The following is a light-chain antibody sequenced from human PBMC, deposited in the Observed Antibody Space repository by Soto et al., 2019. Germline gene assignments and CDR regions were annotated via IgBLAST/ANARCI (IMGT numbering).Light chain of an antibody. V-gene: IGKV1-39*01. CDR2: GAS. CDR1: QSISTY. CDR3: QQSFITPPLT. J-gene: IGKJ4*01. Sequence: DIQMTQSPSSLSASIGDRITITCRASQSISTYLNWYQQKPGKAPRLLIYGASTLQNGVPSRFSGNGSATDYTLTISSLQPEDFATYYCQQSFITPPLTFGGGTKVEMK.